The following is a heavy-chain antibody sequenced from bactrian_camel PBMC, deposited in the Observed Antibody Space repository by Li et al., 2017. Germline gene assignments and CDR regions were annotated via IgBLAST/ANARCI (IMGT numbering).Heavy chain of an antibody. J-gene: IGHJ4*01. CDR2: VYTQAEKGRT. Sequence: VESGGGSVQPGGSLRLSCVVSGYSSHSHCMGWFRQGPGKEREGLALVYTQAEKGRTCYSDSVKGRFTISQDGAKNTLYLHMNNLKPEDTAMYHCAASGGQLGRWCYEFPVNWVSWLYNWGQGTQVTVS. V-gene: IGHV3S1*01. CDR3: AASGGQLGRWCYEFPVNWVSWLYN. CDR1: GYSSHSHC. D-gene: IGHD3*01.